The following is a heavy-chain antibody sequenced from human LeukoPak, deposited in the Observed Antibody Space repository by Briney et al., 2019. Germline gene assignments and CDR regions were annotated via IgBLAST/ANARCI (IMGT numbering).Heavy chain of an antibody. Sequence: GGSLRLSCAASRFTFSTYAMSWVRQAPGKGLEWVSGISGSGDSTYYADSVKGRFTISRDNSKNMLFLQMKSLRAEDTAIYYCAKDIYHLLSRGAAFDIWGQGTTVTVSS. D-gene: IGHD2-2*01. CDR3: AKDIYHLLSRGAAFDI. J-gene: IGHJ3*02. CDR1: RFTFSTYA. CDR2: ISGSGDST. V-gene: IGHV3-23*01.